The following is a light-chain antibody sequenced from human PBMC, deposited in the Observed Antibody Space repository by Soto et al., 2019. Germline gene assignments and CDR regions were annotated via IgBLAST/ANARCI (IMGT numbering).Light chain of an antibody. J-gene: IGLJ3*02. V-gene: IGLV2-11*01. CDR1: SSDVGGSNY. Sequence: QSALTQPHSVSGSPGQSVTISCTGTSSDVGGSNYVSWYQQHPGKAPKLMIYDVSKRPSGVPDRFSGSKSGNTASLTISGLQAEDEADYYCCSYAGSYSSLFGGGTKLNVL. CDR3: CSYAGSYSSL. CDR2: DVS.